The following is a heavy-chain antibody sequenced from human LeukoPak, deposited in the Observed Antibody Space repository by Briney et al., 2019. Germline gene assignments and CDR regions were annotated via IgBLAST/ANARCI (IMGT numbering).Heavy chain of an antibody. D-gene: IGHD4-17*01. CDR2: IYHSGST. V-gene: IGHV4-38-2*02. CDR1: GYSISSGYY. CDR3: ARNPHNGDYAYFDY. J-gene: IGHJ4*02. Sequence: PSETLSLTCTVSGYSISSGYYWGWIRQPPGKGLEWIGSIYHSGSTYYNPSLKSRVTISVDTSKNQFSLKLSSVTAADTAVYYCARNPHNGDYAYFDYWGQGTLVTVSS.